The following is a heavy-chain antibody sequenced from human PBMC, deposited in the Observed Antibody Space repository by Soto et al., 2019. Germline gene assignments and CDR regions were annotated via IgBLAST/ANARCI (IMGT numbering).Heavy chain of an antibody. CDR1: GGSISSYY. J-gene: IGHJ6*03. Sequence: SETLSLTCTVSGGSISSYYWSWIRQPPGKGLEWIGYIYYSGSTNYSPSLKSRVTISVDTSKNQFSLKLSSVTAADTAVYYCARVSYYGSGSYYYYYYMDVWGKGTTVTVSS. CDR2: IYYSGST. V-gene: IGHV4-59*01. CDR3: ARVSYYGSGSYYYYYYMDV. D-gene: IGHD3-10*01.